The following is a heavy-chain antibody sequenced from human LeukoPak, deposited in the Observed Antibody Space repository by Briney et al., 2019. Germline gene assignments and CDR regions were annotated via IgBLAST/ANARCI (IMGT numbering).Heavy chain of an antibody. CDR2: IYNSGNA. V-gene: IGHV4-30-4*01. D-gene: IGHD2-2*01. CDR3: ARHRMAYCSSTSCSATYAMDV. J-gene: IGHJ6*02. CDR1: GGSISSGDYS. Sequence: SETLSLTCTVSGGSISSGDYSWSWIRQPPGKGLEWIGYIYNSGNATYNPSLKSRATISGDTSKNQVSLKLTSVTAADTAVYYCARHRMAYCSSTSCSATYAMDVWGQGTTVTVSS.